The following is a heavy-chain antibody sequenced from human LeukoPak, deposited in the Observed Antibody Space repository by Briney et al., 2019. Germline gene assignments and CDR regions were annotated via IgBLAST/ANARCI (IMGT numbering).Heavy chain of an antibody. J-gene: IGHJ6*02. V-gene: IGHV4-59*01. Sequence: SETLSLTCTVSGGSISSYYWSWIRQPPGKGLEWIGYIYYSGSTNYNPSLKSRVTISVDTSKNQFSLKLSSVTAADTAVYYCASRIYGDYGYYYGMDVWGQGTTVTVSS. D-gene: IGHD4-17*01. CDR2: IYYSGST. CDR3: ASRIYGDYGYYYGMDV. CDR1: GGSISSYY.